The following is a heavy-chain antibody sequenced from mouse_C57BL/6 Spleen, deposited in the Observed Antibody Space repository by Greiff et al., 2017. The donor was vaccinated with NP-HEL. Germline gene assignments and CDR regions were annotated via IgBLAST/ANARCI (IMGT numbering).Heavy chain of an antibody. CDR2: ISNLAYSI. CDR1: GFTFSDYG. CDR3: AIQRGWDFNWYFDV. V-gene: IGHV5-15*01. Sequence: VQGVASGGGLVQPGGSLKLSCAASGFTFSDYGMAWVRQAPRKGPEWVAFISNLAYSIYYADTVTGRFTISRENAKNTLYLERSSLRSEDTDMYYCAIQRGWDFNWYFDVWGTGTTVTVSS. J-gene: IGHJ1*03. D-gene: IGHD4-1*01.